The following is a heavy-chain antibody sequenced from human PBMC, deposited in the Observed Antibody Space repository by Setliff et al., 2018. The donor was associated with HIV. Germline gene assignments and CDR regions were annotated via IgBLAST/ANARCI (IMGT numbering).Heavy chain of an antibody. Sequence: ASVKVSCKTSGYTFTSYHIHWVRQAPGLGLEWMGIINPSGGSTSYAQKFQGRVTMTRDTSTGTVYMELSRLTREDTAVYYCARELKRWVGEWDLDVWGRGTTVTVSS. D-gene: IGHD3-10*01. CDR1: GYTFTSYH. CDR2: INPSGGST. V-gene: IGHV1-46*01. J-gene: IGHJ6*04. CDR3: ARELKRWVGEWDLDV.